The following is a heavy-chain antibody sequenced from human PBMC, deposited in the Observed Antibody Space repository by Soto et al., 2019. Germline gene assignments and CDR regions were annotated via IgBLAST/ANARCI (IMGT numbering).Heavy chain of an antibody. D-gene: IGHD3-10*01. J-gene: IGHJ6*01. CDR1: GYTFTSYY. CDR2: INPSGGST. V-gene: IGHV1-46*01. CDR3: AGTMVRGVDYYCYVMDV. Sequence: DSVKVSCKASGYTFTSYYMHWVRQAPGXGLEWMGIINPSGGSTSYAQKFQGRVTMTRDTSTSTVYMELSSLRSEDTAVYYCAGTMVRGVDYYCYVMDVSGQGTTVIVYS.